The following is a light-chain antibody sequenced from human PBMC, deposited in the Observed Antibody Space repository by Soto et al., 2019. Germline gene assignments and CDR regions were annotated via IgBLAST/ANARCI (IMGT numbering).Light chain of an antibody. V-gene: IGKV3-11*01. CDR1: QSVSSY. CDR3: QQRSNWPRYT. Sequence: EIVLTQTPATLSLSPGERATLSCRASQSVSSYLAWYQQKPGQAPMLLIYDASNRATGIPARFSGSGSGTDLTLSSSRLEPEDFAVYYCQQRSNWPRYTFGQGTKLEIK. CDR2: DAS. J-gene: IGKJ2*01.